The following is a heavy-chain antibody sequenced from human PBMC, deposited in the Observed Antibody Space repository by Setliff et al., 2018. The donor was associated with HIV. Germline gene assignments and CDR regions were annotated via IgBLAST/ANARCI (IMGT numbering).Heavy chain of an antibody. CDR3: ARDNSRWRDYYYYGMDV. CDR2: INWNGGST. CDR1: GFTFDDYG. J-gene: IGHJ6*02. D-gene: IGHD6-13*01. V-gene: IGHV3-20*04. Sequence: PGGSLRLSCAASGFTFDDYGMNWVRQAPGKGLEWVSGINWNGGSTGYTDSVKGRFTISRDNVKNSLYLQMNSLRAEDTAVYYCARDNSRWRDYYYYGMDVWGQGTTVTVSS.